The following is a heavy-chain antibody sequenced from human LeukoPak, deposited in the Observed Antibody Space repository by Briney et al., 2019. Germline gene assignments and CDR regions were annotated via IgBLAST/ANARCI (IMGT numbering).Heavy chain of an antibody. CDR1: GYTLTELS. J-gene: IGHJ4*02. V-gene: IGHV1-24*01. Sequence: ASVKYSCKVSGYTLTELSMHWVRQAPGKGLEWMGGFDPEDGDTIYAQKFQGRVTMTEDTSTDTAYMELSSLRSEDTAVYYCATDTYYYDSSGYYWGQGTLVTVSS. CDR2: FDPEDGDT. CDR3: ATDTYYYDSSGYY. D-gene: IGHD3-22*01.